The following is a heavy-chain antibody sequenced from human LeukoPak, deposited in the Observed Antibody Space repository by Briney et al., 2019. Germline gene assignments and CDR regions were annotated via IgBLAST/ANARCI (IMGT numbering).Heavy chain of an antibody. J-gene: IGHJ2*01. CDR2: IYYSGST. CDR3: ARGFPTYYDFWSGYYKGGVTGYFDL. V-gene: IGHV4-59*01. D-gene: IGHD3-3*01. Sequence: SETLSLTCTVSGGSISSYYWSWIRQPPGKGLEWIGYIYYSGSTNYNPSLKRRVTISVDTSKNQFSLKLSSVTAADTAVYYCARGFPTYYDFWSGYYKGGVTGYFDLWGRGTLVTVSS. CDR1: GGSISSYY.